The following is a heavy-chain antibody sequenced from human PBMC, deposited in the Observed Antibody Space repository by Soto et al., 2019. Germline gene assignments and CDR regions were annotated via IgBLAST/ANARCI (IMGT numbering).Heavy chain of an antibody. Sequence: SETMSLTCAVYGGSFSGYYWSWIRQPPGKGLEWIGEINHSGSTNYNPSLKSRVTISVDTSKNQFSLKLSSVTAADMAVCYCARKSLRPTFGHWGQGTLDTGSS. CDR3: ARKSLRPTFGH. V-gene: IGHV4-34*01. J-gene: IGHJ4*02. D-gene: IGHD3-10*01. CDR2: INHSGST. CDR1: GGSFSGYY.